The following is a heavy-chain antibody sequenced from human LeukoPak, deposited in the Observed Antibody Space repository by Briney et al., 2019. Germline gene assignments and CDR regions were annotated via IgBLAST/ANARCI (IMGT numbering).Heavy chain of an antibody. Sequence: SQTLSLTCTVSGGSISSGGYYWSWIRQPPGKGLEWIGYIYYSGSTYYNPSLKSRVTISVDTSKNQFSLKLSSVTAADTAVYYCARWFGEITIDYWGQGTLVTVSS. V-gene: IGHV4-30-4*01. D-gene: IGHD3-10*01. J-gene: IGHJ4*02. CDR2: IYYSGST. CDR3: ARWFGEITIDY. CDR1: GGSISSGGYY.